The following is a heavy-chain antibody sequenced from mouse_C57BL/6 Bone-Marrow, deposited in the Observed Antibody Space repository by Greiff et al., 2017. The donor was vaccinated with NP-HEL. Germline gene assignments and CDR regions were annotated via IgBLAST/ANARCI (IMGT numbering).Heavy chain of an antibody. CDR2: IYPRSGNT. D-gene: IGHD1-1*01. Sequence: VQLQQSGAELARPGASVKLSCKASGYTFTCYGISWVKQRTGQGLEWIGEIYPRSGNTYYNEKFKGKATLTADKSSSTAYMELRSLTSEDSAVYFCARCYYCSSYWYFDVWGTGTTVTVSS. V-gene: IGHV1-81*01. CDR3: ARCYYCSSYWYFDV. CDR1: GYTFTCYG. J-gene: IGHJ1*03.